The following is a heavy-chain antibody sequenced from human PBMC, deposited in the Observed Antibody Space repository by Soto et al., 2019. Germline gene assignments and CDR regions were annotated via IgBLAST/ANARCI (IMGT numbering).Heavy chain of an antibody. CDR2: FDPEDGET. Sequence: ASVKVSCKVSGYTLTELSMHWVRQAPGKGLEWMGGFDPEDGETIYAQKFQGRVTMTEDTSTDTAYMELSSLRSEDTAVYYCATDKVCCSGGSCYSDAFDIWGQGTMVTVSS. CDR1: GYTLTELS. CDR3: ATDKVCCSGGSCYSDAFDI. V-gene: IGHV1-24*01. J-gene: IGHJ3*02. D-gene: IGHD2-15*01.